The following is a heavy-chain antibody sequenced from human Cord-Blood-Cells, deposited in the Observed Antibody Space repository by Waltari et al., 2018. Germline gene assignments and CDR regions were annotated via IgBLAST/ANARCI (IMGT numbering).Heavy chain of an antibody. CDR2: FDPEDGET. J-gene: IGHJ2*01. Sequence: QVQLVQSGAEVKKPGASVKVSGKVSGYTLTGLSMHWVGQVPGKGLEWMGGFDPEDGETIYEQKFQGRVTMTEDTATDTAYMELGSLGSEDTAVYYCATSWQKGYFDLWGRGTLVTVSS. CDR1: GYTLTGLS. V-gene: IGHV1-24*01. CDR3: ATSWQKGYFDL. D-gene: IGHD3-10*01.